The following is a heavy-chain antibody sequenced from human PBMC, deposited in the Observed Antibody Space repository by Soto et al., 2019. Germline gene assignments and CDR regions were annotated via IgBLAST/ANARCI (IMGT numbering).Heavy chain of an antibody. CDR1: GFTLSTYW. D-gene: IGHD3-16*01. V-gene: IGHV3-74*01. CDR2: INNDGSTT. Sequence: VQLVESGGGLVQPGGSLRLSCAASGFTLSTYWMHWVRQAPGKGLVWVSRINNDGSTTNYADAVKGRFTISRDNAKNTLYLQMNSLTAEDTAVYYCARVARGAWGVFDHWRQGTLVTVSS. CDR3: ARVARGAWGVFDH. J-gene: IGHJ4*02.